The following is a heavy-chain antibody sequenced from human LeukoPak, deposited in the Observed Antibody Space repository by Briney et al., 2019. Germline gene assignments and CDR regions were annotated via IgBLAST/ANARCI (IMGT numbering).Heavy chain of an antibody. D-gene: IGHD6-13*01. Sequence: AASVKVSCKASGFTFTDYFIHWVRQAPGQGLEWMGWINPNSGGTNYAQKFQGRVTMTRDTSINTAYMELNRLTSDDTALYYCAGYTNNWYLGGYWGQGTLVAVSS. CDR2: INPNSGGT. CDR3: AGYTNNWYLGGY. CDR1: GFTFTDYF. J-gene: IGHJ4*02. V-gene: IGHV1-2*02.